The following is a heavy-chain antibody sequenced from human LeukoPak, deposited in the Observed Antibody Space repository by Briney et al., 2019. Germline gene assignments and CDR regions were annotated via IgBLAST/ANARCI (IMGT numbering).Heavy chain of an antibody. CDR2: ISSSSSTI. Sequence: GGSLRLSCAASGFTFSSYSMTRVRQAPGKGREWVSYISSSSSTIYYADSVKGRFTISRDNAKNSLYLQMNSLRDEDTAVYYCARDDYDFWSGYYLDYWGQGTLVTVSS. J-gene: IGHJ4*02. V-gene: IGHV3-48*02. CDR3: ARDDYDFWSGYYLDY. D-gene: IGHD3-3*01. CDR1: GFTFSSYS.